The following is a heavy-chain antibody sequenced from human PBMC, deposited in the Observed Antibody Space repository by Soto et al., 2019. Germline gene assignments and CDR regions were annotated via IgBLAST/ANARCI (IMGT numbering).Heavy chain of an antibody. CDR2: IYYSGST. Sequence: SETLSLTCTVSGGSLISGDYYWSWIRQPPGKGLEWIGYIYYSGSTYYNPSLKSRVTISVDTSKNQLSLKLSSVTAADTAVYYCASREVAGTPCLDYWGQGTLVTVSS. D-gene: IGHD6-19*01. V-gene: IGHV4-30-4*01. CDR3: ASREVAGTPCLDY. J-gene: IGHJ4*02. CDR1: GGSLISGDYY.